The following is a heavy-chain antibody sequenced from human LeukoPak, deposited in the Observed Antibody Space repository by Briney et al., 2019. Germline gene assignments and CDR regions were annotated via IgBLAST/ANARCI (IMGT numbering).Heavy chain of an antibody. Sequence: WVRQPPGEGLEWIGETYHSGSTNYNPSLMSRVTISVDKSKNQFSLKLTSVTAADTAVYYCARRTTVTNLFDYWGQGTLVTVSS. CDR2: TYHSGST. D-gene: IGHD4-17*01. CDR3: ARRTTVTNLFDY. V-gene: IGHV4-4*02. J-gene: IGHJ4*02.